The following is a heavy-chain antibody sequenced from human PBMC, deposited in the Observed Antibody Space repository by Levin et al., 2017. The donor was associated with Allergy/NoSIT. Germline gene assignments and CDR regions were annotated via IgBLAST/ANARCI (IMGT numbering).Heavy chain of an antibody. V-gene: IGHV4-38-2*01. CDR3: ARGNIEEAYFDS. J-gene: IGHJ4*01. CDR1: NYSIRSHYY. CDR2: VYHSVNT. Sequence: SQTLSLTCAVSNYSIRSHYYWGWIRQPPGKGLQWIASVYHSVNTYYNPSLKSRVTISVDTTKNQFFLKLNSVTAADTAVYYCARGNIEEAYFDSWGHGTLVTVSS. D-gene: IGHD6-13*01.